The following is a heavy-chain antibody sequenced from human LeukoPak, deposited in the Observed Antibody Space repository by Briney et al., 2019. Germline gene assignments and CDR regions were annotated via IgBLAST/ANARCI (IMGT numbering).Heavy chain of an antibody. CDR2: IDPYSGGL. CDR3: ARDGVAGPSDAFDL. V-gene: IGHV1-2*02. Sequence: ASVKVSCKASGYTFTDYYIHWVRQAPGQGLEWKTYIDPYSGGLHFAQKFQGRVTMTTDTAIRTAYMELKWLKSDDTAVYYCARDGVAGPSDAFDLWGQGTMVTVSS. CDR1: GYTFTDYY. J-gene: IGHJ3*01. D-gene: IGHD6-19*01.